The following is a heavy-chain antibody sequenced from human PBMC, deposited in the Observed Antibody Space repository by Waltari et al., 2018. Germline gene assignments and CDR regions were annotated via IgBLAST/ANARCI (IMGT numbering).Heavy chain of an antibody. CDR1: GYSFTSYW. D-gene: IGHD6-19*01. CDR3: ATRYHSSGWQNFDY. V-gene: IGHV5-51*01. CDR2: SVPGASDT. Sequence: EVQLVQSGAEVKKPGESLKISCKVSGYSFTSYWIGWVRQMPGKGLEWMGISVPGASDTRVTPSFQGQVTMSADKSIRTAYLQWSILRSEDTAVYYCATRYHSSGWQNFDYWGQGTLVTVSS. J-gene: IGHJ4*02.